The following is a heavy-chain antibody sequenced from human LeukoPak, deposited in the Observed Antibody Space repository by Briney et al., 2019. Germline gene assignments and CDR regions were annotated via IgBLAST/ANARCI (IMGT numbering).Heavy chain of an antibody. J-gene: IGHJ4*02. CDR3: ARDPYGSYYFDY. CDR1: GFTFSSYS. V-gene: IGHV3-21*01. CDR2: ISSSSSYI. Sequence: GGSLRLSCAASGFTFSSYSMNWVRQAPGKGLEWVSSISSSSSYIYYADSVKGRFTISRDNAKNSLYLQMNDLRAEDTAVYYCARDPYGSYYFDYWGQGTLVAVSS. D-gene: IGHD3-10*01.